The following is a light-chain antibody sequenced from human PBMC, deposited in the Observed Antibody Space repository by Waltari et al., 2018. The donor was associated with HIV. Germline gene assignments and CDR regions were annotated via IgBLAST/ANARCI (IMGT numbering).Light chain of an antibody. V-gene: IGLV10-54*04. CDR1: SDNVGNQG. Sequence: QAGLTQPPSVSKGLRQTATLTCTGHSDNVGNQGATSLQQHQGHPPKLLFYGNNNRRSGISERFSASRSGNTASLTITGLQPEDEADYFCSAWDRSLSAVVFGGGTTLIVL. CDR2: GNN. CDR3: SAWDRSLSAVV. J-gene: IGLJ2*01.